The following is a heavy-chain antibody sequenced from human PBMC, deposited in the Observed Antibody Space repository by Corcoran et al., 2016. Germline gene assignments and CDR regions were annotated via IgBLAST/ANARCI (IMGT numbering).Heavy chain of an antibody. D-gene: IGHD4-17*01. Sequence: QVQLVQSGAEVKKPGASVKVSCKASGYTFTSDGISWVRQAHGQGLEWMGWISAYNGNTNYAQKRQGRVTMTTDTSTSTAYMELRSRRSDDTAVYYCARLSEGDGDYTPSFDYWGQGTLVTVSS. CDR1: GYTFTSDG. CDR3: ARLSEGDGDYTPSFDY. V-gene: IGHV1-18*01. J-gene: IGHJ4*02. CDR2: ISAYNGNT.